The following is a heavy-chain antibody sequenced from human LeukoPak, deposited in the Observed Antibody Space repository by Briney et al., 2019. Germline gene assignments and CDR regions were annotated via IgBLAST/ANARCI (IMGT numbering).Heavy chain of an antibody. V-gene: IGHV3-9*01. CDR2: ISWNSGHK. CDR1: GFTFDDYA. Sequence: GRSLRLSCAASGFTFDDYAMHWVRQAPGKGLEWVSGISWNSGHKGYADSVKGRFTISRDNAKNSLYLRVNSLRAEDTALYYCAKDRRPTVSGGYFDLWGRGTLVIVSS. D-gene: IGHD3-10*01. CDR3: AKDRRPTVSGGYFDL. J-gene: IGHJ2*01.